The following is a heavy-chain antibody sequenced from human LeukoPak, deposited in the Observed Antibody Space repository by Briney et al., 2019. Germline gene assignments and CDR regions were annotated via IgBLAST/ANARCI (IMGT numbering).Heavy chain of an antibody. V-gene: IGHV3-74*01. CDR3: GKDYGDYVSIDY. D-gene: IGHD4-17*01. Sequence: GGSLRLSCAASGFIFSGYWIHWDRQVPGKGLVWVSRTNGDGSSRSHAVSVRGRFTISRDTAKNTVYLQMNSLRAEDTAVYYCGKDYGDYVSIDYWGQGTLVTVSS. CDR1: GFIFSGYW. CDR2: TNGDGSSR. J-gene: IGHJ4*02.